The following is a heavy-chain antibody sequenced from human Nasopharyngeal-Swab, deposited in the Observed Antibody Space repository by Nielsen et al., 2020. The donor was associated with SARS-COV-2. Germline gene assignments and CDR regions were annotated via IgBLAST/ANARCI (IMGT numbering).Heavy chain of an antibody. CDR1: GDSIRSSHW. CDR3: ARANFWAGFAMDV. J-gene: IGHJ6*02. CDR2: IYYSGST. Sequence: GTLSPTCAVSGDSIRSSHWWRWVRQPPGKGLEWIGEIYYSGSTNYKTSLESRATISVDKSKNHFSLKLTSVTAADTAVYYCARANFWAGFAMDVWGQGTTVT. V-gene: IGHV4-4*02. D-gene: IGHD3/OR15-3a*01.